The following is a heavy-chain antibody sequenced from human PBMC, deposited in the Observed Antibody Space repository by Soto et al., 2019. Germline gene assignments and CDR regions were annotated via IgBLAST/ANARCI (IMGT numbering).Heavy chain of an antibody. D-gene: IGHD1-20*01. Sequence: GGSLRLSCAASGFTFSSYAMHWVRQAPGKGLEWVAVISYDGSNKYYADSVKGRFTISRDNSKNTLYLQMNSLRAEDTAVYYCASNWNYVDYWGQGTLVTVSS. J-gene: IGHJ4*02. CDR2: ISYDGSNK. CDR3: ASNWNYVDY. CDR1: GFTFSSYA. V-gene: IGHV3-30-3*01.